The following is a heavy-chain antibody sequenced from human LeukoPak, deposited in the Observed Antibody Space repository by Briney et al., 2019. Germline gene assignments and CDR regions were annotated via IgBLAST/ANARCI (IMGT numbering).Heavy chain of an antibody. CDR2: IKQDGSEK. Sequence: AGGSLRLSCAASGFTFSSYWMSWVRQAPGKGLEWVANIKQDGSEKYYVDSVKGRFTISRDNAKNSLYLQMNSLRAEDTAVYYCARDLLGRSRGVDYWGQGTLVTVSS. V-gene: IGHV3-7*01. CDR3: ARDLLGRSRGVDY. J-gene: IGHJ4*02. D-gene: IGHD1-26*01. CDR1: GFTFSSYW.